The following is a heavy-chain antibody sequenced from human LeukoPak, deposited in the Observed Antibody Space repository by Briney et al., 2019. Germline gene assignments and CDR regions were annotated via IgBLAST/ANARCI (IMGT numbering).Heavy chain of an antibody. CDR1: GGSFRGYH. V-gene: IGHV4-34*01. CDR3: AGSVGYNGNDVGDNWFDP. D-gene: IGHD1-1*01. J-gene: IGHJ5*02. CDR2: INHSGGT. Sequence: ETLSLTCAVYGGSFRGYHWSWIRHPPGKGLEWIGEINHSGGTNYNPSLKSRVTISVDTSKNQFSLKLSSVTAADTAVYYCAGSVGYNGNDVGDNWFDPWGQRTLVTVSS.